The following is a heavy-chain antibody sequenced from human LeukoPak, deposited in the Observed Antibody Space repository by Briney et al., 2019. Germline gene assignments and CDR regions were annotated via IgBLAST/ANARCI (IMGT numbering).Heavy chain of an antibody. CDR2: INSDGSST. CDR1: GFTFRNYW. Sequence: GSLRLSCAASGFTFRNYWMHWVRQAPGKGLVWVSRINSDGSSTSYADSVKGRFTISRDNAKNTVYLQMNSLRVEDTAVYYCVVAYCGGDCSHWGQGTLVTVSS. V-gene: IGHV3-74*01. J-gene: IGHJ4*02. CDR3: VVAYCGGDCSH. D-gene: IGHD2-21*02.